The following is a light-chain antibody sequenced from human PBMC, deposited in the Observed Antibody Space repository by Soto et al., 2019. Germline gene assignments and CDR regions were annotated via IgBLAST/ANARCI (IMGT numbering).Light chain of an antibody. CDR1: QSVRSSY. CDR3: QHYGNSPRYT. V-gene: IGKV3-20*01. CDR2: DAS. J-gene: IGKJ2*01. Sequence: EIVLTQSPGTLSLSPGERATLSCRASQSVRSSYLAWYQQKPGQAPRLLIYDASSRATGIPDRFSGSGSGTDFTLTISRLEPEDFAVYYCQHYGNSPRYTFGQGTKLEIK.